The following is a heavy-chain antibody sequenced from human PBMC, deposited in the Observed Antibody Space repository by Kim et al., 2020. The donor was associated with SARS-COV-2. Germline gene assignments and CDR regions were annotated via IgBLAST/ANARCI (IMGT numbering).Heavy chain of an antibody. Sequence: GGSLRLSCAASGFTVSNNYMSWVRQTPGKGLEWVSSIYVAGKTYYTDSVKRRFTTSRDSSHNTLYLQMNGLRAEDTAVYYCAARAGTRALLHFASNL. CDR3: AARAGTRALLHFASNL. D-gene: IGHD3-22*01. CDR2: IYVAGKT. CDR1: GFTVSNNY. V-gene: IGHV3-53*01. J-gene: IGHJ2*01.